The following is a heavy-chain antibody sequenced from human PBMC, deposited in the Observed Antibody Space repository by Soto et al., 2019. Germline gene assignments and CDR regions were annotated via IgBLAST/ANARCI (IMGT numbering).Heavy chain of an antibody. J-gene: IGHJ2*01. D-gene: IGHD2-2*01. CDR3: ARDRFVCSSTSCNYWYFDL. CDR1: GFTFDDYG. V-gene: IGHV3-20*01. Sequence: EVQLVESGGGVVRPGGSLRLSCAASGFTFDDYGMSWVRQGPGKWLEWVSGINWNGGSTGYADSVKGRFTISRDNAKNSLYLQMNSLRAEDTALYHCARDRFVCSSTSCNYWYFDLWGRGTLVTVSS. CDR2: INWNGGST.